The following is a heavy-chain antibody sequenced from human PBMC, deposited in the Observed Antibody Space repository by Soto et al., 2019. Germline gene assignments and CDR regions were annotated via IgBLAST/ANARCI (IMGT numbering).Heavy chain of an antibody. Sequence: PSETLSLTCTVSGGSMRNYFWTWIRQPPGKGLEWIGYIHYSGTTSFFPSYNPSLRSRVTLSVNTSRNQFSLKLNSVTAADTAVYYCARDNFYGPYGMDVWGQGITVTVSS. CDR3: ARDNFYGPYGMDV. D-gene: IGHD3-10*01. CDR1: GGSMRNYF. CDR2: IHYSGTT. J-gene: IGHJ6*02. V-gene: IGHV4-59*01.